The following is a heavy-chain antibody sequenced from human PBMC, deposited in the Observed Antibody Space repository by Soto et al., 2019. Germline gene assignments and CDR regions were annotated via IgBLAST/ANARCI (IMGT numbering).Heavy chain of an antibody. Sequence: PSETLSLTCAVSGGSISSGDYYWSWIRQPPGKGLEWIGYIYYSGSTYYNPSLKSRVTISVDTSKNQFSLKLSSVTAADTAVYYCARGDLWFGGPYFDYWGQGTLVTVSS. D-gene: IGHD3-10*01. CDR2: IYYSGST. V-gene: IGHV4-30-4*01. J-gene: IGHJ4*02. CDR1: GGSISSGDYY. CDR3: ARGDLWFGGPYFDY.